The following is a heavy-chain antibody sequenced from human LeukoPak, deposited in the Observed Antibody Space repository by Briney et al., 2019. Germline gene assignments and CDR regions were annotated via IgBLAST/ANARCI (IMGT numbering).Heavy chain of an antibody. CDR3: ATAHASGRGIHPFDF. Sequence: GRSLRLSCAASGLIFTSYTMHWVRQGPGKGLEWVALMSYSGTTIYYTDSVKGRFTISRDNSENTLFLEMNSLRIEDTGVYYCATAHASGRGIHPFDFWGRGTLVTVSS. CDR1: GLIFTSYT. J-gene: IGHJ4*02. D-gene: IGHD6-19*01. CDR2: MSYSGTTI. V-gene: IGHV3-30*04.